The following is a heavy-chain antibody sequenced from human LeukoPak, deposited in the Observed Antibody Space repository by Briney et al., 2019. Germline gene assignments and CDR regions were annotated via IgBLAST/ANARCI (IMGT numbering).Heavy chain of an antibody. Sequence: GASVKVSCKASGGTFTSYAISWVRQAPGQGPEWMGGIIPIFGTANYAQKFQGRVTITPDKSTSTAYMELSSLRSEDTAVYYCARGHCSGGSCYLDGWGQGTLVTVSS. V-gene: IGHV1-69*06. CDR3: ARGHCSGGSCYLDG. J-gene: IGHJ4*02. D-gene: IGHD2-15*01. CDR1: GGTFTSYA. CDR2: IIPIFGTA.